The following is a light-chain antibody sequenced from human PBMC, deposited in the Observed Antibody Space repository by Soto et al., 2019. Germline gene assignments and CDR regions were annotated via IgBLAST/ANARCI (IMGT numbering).Light chain of an antibody. J-gene: IGKJ5*01. CDR3: QQRSNWPPSIT. CDR1: QSVSSY. V-gene: IGKV3-11*01. CDR2: DAS. Sequence: EIVLTPSPATLSLSPGERATLSCRASQSVSSYLAWYQQTPGQAPRLLIYDASSRATGIPDRFSGSGSGTDFTLTISRLEPEDFAVYYCQQRSNWPPSITFGQGTRLEIK.